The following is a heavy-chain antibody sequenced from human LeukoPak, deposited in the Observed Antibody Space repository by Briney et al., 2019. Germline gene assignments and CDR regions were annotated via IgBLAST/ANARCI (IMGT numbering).Heavy chain of an antibody. V-gene: IGHV4-34*01. J-gene: IGHJ5*02. D-gene: IGHD6-13*01. CDR3: ARGVRGIAAAGNWFDP. Sequence: SETLSLTCTVSGGSISSYYWSWIRQPPGKGLEWIGEINHSGSTNYNPSLKSRVTISVDTSKNQFSLKLSSVTAADTAVYYCARGVRGIAAAGNWFDPWGQGTLVTVSS. CDR1: GGSISSYY. CDR2: INHSGST.